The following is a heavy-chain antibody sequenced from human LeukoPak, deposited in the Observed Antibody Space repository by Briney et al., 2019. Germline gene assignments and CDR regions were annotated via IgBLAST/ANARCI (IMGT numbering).Heavy chain of an antibody. Sequence: SETLSLTCTVSGASISTGDYYWSWTRQPPGKGLEWIGYIYYSGSTHYNPSLKSRVTISVDTSKNQFSLKLSSVTAADTAVYYCARGPNYVWGSYRYFDYWGQGTLVTVSS. CDR3: ARGPNYVWGSYRYFDY. V-gene: IGHV4-30-4*01. J-gene: IGHJ4*02. CDR2: IYYSGST. D-gene: IGHD3-16*02. CDR1: GASISTGDYY.